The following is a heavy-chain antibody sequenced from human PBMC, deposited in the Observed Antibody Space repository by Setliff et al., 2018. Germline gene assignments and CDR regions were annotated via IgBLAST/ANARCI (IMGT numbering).Heavy chain of an antibody. V-gene: IGHV1-69*11. Sequence: ASVKVSCKASGGPFSNYAISWVRQAPGQRLEWLGRITPVLDTRDYSQKFQGILIITADESTRTVNMELTSLRSEDTALYYCARGTVNWAAFNIWGQGTMVTVSS. CDR2: ITPVLDTR. J-gene: IGHJ3*02. CDR1: GGPFSNYA. CDR3: ARGTVNWAAFNI. D-gene: IGHD3-16*01.